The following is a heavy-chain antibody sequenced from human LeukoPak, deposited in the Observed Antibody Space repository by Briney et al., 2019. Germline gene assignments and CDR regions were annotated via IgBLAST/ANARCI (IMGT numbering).Heavy chain of an antibody. J-gene: IGHJ6*02. D-gene: IGHD3-22*01. V-gene: IGHV3-33*01. CDR1: GFTFSSYG. CDR3: ARDQGSRYYDSRPYYYYYGMDV. CDR2: IWYDGSNK. Sequence: GGSLRLSCAASGFTFSSYGMHWVRQAPGKGLEWVAVIWYDGSNKYYADSVKGRFTISRDNSKNTLYLQMNSLRAEDTAVYYCARDQGSRYYDSRPYYYYYGMDVWGQGTTVTVSS.